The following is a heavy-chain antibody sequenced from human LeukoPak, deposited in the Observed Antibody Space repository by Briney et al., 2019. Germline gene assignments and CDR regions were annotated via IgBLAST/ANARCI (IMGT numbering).Heavy chain of an antibody. CDR3: AKGDDNWNDFDY. D-gene: IGHD1-20*01. Sequence: GGSLRPSCAASGFSFSIYGMHWVRQAPGKGLEWVAFIRYDGSNKYYADSVKGRFTISRDNSKNTVHMQMNSLRGEDTAVYYCAKGDDNWNDFDYWGQGTPVTVSS. CDR2: IRYDGSNK. V-gene: IGHV3-30*02. J-gene: IGHJ4*02. CDR1: GFSFSIYG.